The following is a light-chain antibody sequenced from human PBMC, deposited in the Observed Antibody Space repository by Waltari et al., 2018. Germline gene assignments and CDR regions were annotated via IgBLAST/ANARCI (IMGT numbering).Light chain of an antibody. Sequence: DIQMTQSPSSLSASLGDIVTITCQASQDIRNFLNWYQQKPGKAPRLLIYDASTLEAGVSSRFRGSGSGTDFTLTIASLQSEDIATYYCQQHENPPLTFGGGTKVEIK. J-gene: IGKJ4*01. CDR2: DAS. CDR3: QQHENPPLT. CDR1: QDIRNF. V-gene: IGKV1-33*01.